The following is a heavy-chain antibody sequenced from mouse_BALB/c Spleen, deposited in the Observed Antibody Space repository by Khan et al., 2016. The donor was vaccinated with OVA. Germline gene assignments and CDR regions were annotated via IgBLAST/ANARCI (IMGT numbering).Heavy chain of an antibody. CDR3: TRSYGSDFDY. CDR1: GYSFTGYF. CDR2: INPHVGET. V-gene: IGHV1-20*02. J-gene: IGHJ2*01. D-gene: IGHD1-1*01. Sequence: VQLKQSGPELVKPGASVKISCKASGYSFTGYFMNWVMQSHGKSLEWIGRINPHVGETFFNPKFKGKATLTVDESSSTAHMELRSLASEDSAVYYCTRSYGSDFDYWGQGTTLTVSS.